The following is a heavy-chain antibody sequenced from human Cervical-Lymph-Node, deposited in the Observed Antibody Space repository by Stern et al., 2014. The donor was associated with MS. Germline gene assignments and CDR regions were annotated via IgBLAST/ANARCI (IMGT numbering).Heavy chain of an antibody. CDR3: AKHACTGAACPFDL. CDR1: GDSISSYTHY. CDR2: FISGGPP. V-gene: IGHV4-39*01. J-gene: IGHJ4*02. D-gene: IGHD2-8*02. Sequence: QVQLQESGPGLVKPSETLSLTCAVSGDSISSYTHYWAWIRQPPGKGLEWIGIFISGGPPYYHPSLKGRSTISVTTSKNPFSLGLNSVTAADTAVYYCAKHACTGAACPFDLWGQGTLVTVSS.